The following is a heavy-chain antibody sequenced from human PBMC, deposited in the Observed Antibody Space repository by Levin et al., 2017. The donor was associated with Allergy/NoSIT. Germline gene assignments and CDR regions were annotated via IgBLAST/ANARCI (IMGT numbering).Heavy chain of an antibody. Sequence: PGGSLRLSCAASGFTFDDYCMSWVRQVPGKGLEWVAGINWHGGSIDYADSVKGRLIISRDNGKNCVFMQMNSLRAEATALYYCASGGGSYPEPDAFDTRGNGTMVIVSA. J-gene: IGHJ3*02. CDR2: INWHGGSI. CDR3: ASGGGSYPEPDAFDT. D-gene: IGHD1-26*01. V-gene: IGHV3-20*04. CDR1: GFTFDDYC.